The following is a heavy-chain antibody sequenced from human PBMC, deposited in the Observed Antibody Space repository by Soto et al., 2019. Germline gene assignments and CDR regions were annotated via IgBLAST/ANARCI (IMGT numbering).Heavy chain of an antibody. D-gene: IGHD3-22*01. CDR3: ARLGYYYDSSGYYYWYFDL. CDR1: GGSISSGGYY. V-gene: IGHV4-31*03. Sequence: QVQLQESGPGLVKPSQTLSLTCTVSGGSISSGGYYWSWIRQHPGKGLEWIGYIYYSGSTYYNPSLRIRVTISVDTSKNQFSRKLSSVTAADTAAYYCARLGYYYDSSGYYYWYFDLWGRGTLVTVSS. CDR2: IYYSGST. J-gene: IGHJ2*01.